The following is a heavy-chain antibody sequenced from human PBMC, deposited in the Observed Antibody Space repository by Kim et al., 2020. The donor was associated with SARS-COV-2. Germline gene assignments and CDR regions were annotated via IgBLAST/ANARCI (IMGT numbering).Heavy chain of an antibody. V-gene: IGHV3-23*01. D-gene: IGHD6-19*01. Sequence: DGDPLRGRFTISRDNSKSTLYLQMNSLRVEDTAVYYCARVLSGWLQGYGYWGQGTLVTVSS. J-gene: IGHJ4*02. CDR3: ARVLSGWLQGYGY.